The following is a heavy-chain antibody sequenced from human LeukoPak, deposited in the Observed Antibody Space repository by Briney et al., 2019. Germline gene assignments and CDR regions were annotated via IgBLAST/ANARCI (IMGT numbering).Heavy chain of an antibody. CDR2: IIPIFGTA. V-gene: IGHV1-69*05. J-gene: IGHJ4*02. Sequence: SVKVSCKASGGTFSSYAISWVRQAPGQGLEWMGGIIPIFGTANYAQKFQGRVTITTDESTSTAYMELSSLRSEDTAVYYYARCLYYYDSSGYHIPQGGGYYFDYWGQGTLVTVSS. CDR3: ARCLYYYDSSGYHIPQGGGYYFDY. CDR1: GGTFSSYA. D-gene: IGHD3-22*01.